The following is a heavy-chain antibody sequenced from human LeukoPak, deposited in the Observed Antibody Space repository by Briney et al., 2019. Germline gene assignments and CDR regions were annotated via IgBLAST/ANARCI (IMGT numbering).Heavy chain of an antibody. D-gene: IGHD3-22*01. CDR1: GFTFSSYA. CDR2: ISGSGGST. Sequence: GGSLRLSCAASGFTFSSYAMSWVRQAPGKGLEWVSAISGSGGSTYYADSVKGRFTISRDNSKNTLYLQMNSLRAEDTAVYYCAKDREKYYYDSSGYSDYWGQGTLVTVSS. J-gene: IGHJ4*02. V-gene: IGHV3-23*01. CDR3: AKDREKYYYDSSGYSDY.